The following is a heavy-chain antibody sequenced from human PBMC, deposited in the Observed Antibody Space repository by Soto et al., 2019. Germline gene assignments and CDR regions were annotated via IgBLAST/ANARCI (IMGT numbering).Heavy chain of an antibody. CDR3: ARGRYGDY. CDR1: GYGFTTYG. Sequence: QVHLVQSGAEVKKPGASVKVSCKGSGYGFTTYGITWVRQAPGQGREWMAWISAHNGNTNYAQKLQGRVIVTRDTSTSTAYMELRSLRSDDTAVYYCARGRYGDYWGQGALVTVSS. V-gene: IGHV1-18*01. D-gene: IGHD1-1*01. CDR2: ISAHNGNT. J-gene: IGHJ4*02.